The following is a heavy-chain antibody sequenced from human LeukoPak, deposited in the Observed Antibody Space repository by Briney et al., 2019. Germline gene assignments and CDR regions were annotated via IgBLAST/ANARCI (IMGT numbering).Heavy chain of an antibody. CDR1: GGSFSGYY. V-gene: IGHV4-59*01. CDR2: IYYSGST. J-gene: IGHJ6*02. CDR3: ARGPSAPYSSSWLYYYYGMDV. Sequence: SETLSLTCAVYGGSFSGYYWSWIRQPPGKGLEWIGYIYYSGSTNYNPSLKSRVTISVDTSKNQFSLKLSSVTAADTAVYYCARGPSAPYSSSWLYYYYGMDVWGQGTTVTVSS. D-gene: IGHD6-13*01.